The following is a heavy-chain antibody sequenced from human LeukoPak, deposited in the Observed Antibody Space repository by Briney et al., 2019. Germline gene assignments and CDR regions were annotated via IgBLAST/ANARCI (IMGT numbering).Heavy chain of an antibody. CDR1: GFTFSSYA. CDR2: ISGSGGST. D-gene: IGHD2-2*01. V-gene: IGHV3-23*01. Sequence: GGSLRLSCAASGFTFSSYAMSWVRQAPGKGLEWVSAISGSGGSTYYADSVKGRFTISRDNSKNTLYLQMNSLRAEDTAVYYCARPLSLTRPHYCSSTSCPDYWGQGTLVTVPS. CDR3: ARPLSLTRPHYCSSTSCPDY. J-gene: IGHJ4*02.